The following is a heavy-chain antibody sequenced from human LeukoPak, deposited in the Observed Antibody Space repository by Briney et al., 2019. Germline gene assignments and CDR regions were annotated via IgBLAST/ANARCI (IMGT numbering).Heavy chain of an antibody. D-gene: IGHD3-22*01. CDR3: ARAAGDSSGYYPNWFDP. CDR1: GFTFSTYS. J-gene: IGHJ5*02. CDR2: ISGSGSHI. V-gene: IGHV3-21*01. Sequence: GGSLRLSCAASGFTFSTYSMNWVRQAPGKGLEWVSSISGSGSHIYYADSVKGRFTISRDNAKNSLYLQMNSLRAEDTAVYYCARAAGDSSGYYPNWFDPWGQGTLVTVSS.